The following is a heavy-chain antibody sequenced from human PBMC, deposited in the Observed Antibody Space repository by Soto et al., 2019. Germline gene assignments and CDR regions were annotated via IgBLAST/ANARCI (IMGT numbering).Heavy chain of an antibody. Sequence: GSLRLSCAAAGFTFSSYGMHRVRQAPGKGLEWVAVIWYDGSNKYYADSVKGRFTISRDNSKNTLYLQMNSLRAEDTAVYYCARSFLYCSSTSCYDTQFDYWGQGTLVTVSS. CDR3: ARSFLYCSSTSCYDTQFDY. D-gene: IGHD2-2*01. CDR2: IWYDGSNK. V-gene: IGHV3-33*01. J-gene: IGHJ4*02. CDR1: GFTFSSYG.